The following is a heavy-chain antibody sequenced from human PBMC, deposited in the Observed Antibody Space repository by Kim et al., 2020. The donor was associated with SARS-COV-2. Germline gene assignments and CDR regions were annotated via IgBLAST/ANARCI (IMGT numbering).Heavy chain of an antibody. D-gene: IGHD3-3*01. J-gene: IGHJ4*02. CDR2: IWYDGSNK. V-gene: IGHV3-33*01. Sequence: GGSLRLSCAASGFTFSSYGMHWVRQAPGKGLEWVAVIWYDGSNKYYADSVKGRFTISRDNSKNTLYLQMNSLRAEDTAVYYCARDPPSYDFWSGPYYFDYWGQGTLVTVSS. CDR1: GFTFSSYG. CDR3: ARDPPSYDFWSGPYYFDY.